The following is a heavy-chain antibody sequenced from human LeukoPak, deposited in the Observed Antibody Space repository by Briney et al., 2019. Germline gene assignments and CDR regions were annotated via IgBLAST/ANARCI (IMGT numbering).Heavy chain of an antibody. V-gene: IGHV1-69*13. CDR3: ARSLTRRYSSSSNLGY. J-gene: IGHJ4*02. CDR2: IIPIFGTA. Sequence: GASVKVSCKASGGTFSSYAISWVRQAPGQGLEWMGGIIPIFGTANYAQKFQGRVTITADESTSTAYMELSCLRSEDTAVYYCARSLTRRYSSSSNLGYWGQGTLVTVSS. CDR1: GGTFSSYA. D-gene: IGHD6-6*01.